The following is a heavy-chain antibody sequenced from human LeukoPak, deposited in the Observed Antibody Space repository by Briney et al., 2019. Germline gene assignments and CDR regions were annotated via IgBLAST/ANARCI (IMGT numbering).Heavy chain of an antibody. CDR1: GFTFGGYG. Sequence: PGRSLRLSCAGSGFTFGGYGMHWFRQTPGKGLEWVAVIAYDGSRAFYADSVKGRFTISRDNAKTSLYLQINSLRADDTALYFCARGIVVVVGASDHFDYWGQGTLITVSS. J-gene: IGHJ4*02. CDR3: ARGIVVVVGASDHFDY. CDR2: IAYDGSRA. V-gene: IGHV3-33*01. D-gene: IGHD2-15*01.